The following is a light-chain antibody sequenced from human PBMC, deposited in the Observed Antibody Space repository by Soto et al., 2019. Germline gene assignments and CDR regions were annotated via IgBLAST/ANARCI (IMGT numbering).Light chain of an antibody. CDR2: EVS. CDR1: SSDVGGYNY. Sequence: QSALTQPASVSGSPGQSITISCTGTSSDVGGYNYVSWYQQHPGKAPKLMIYEVSNRPSGVSNRFSGSKSGNTAALTISGRQDEDEADYYCSSYTISSTRVFGTGTKVTVL. J-gene: IGLJ1*01. V-gene: IGLV2-14*01. CDR3: SSYTISSTRV.